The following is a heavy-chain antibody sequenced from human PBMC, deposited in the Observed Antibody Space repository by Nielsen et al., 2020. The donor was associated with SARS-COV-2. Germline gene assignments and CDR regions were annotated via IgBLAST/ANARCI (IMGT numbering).Heavy chain of an antibody. V-gene: IGHV4-39*01. J-gene: IGHJ6*02. CDR1: GGSISSSNYY. CDR2: INHSGST. Sequence: SETLSLTCSVSGGSISSSNYYWTWIRQAPGKGLEWIGEINHSGSTNYNPSLKSRIAIFVDTSKKQFSLKLNSVTAADTAVYYCARTSVDMAGSVWSSYYVLDVWGQGTTVTVSS. CDR3: ARTSVDMAGSVWSSYYVLDV. D-gene: IGHD5-24*01.